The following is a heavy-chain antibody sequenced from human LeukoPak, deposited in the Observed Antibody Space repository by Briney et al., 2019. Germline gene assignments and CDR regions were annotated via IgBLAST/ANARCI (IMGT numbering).Heavy chain of an antibody. Sequence: GGSLRLSCAASGFTFSDYDMHWVRQVTGRGLEWVSTIGTVGDTYYRDSVKGRFTISRENANNSLYLQMNSLRGGDTAVYYCAIFGPDAFDIWGPGTMVTVSS. CDR3: AIFGPDAFDI. D-gene: IGHD3-16*01. CDR1: GFTFSDYD. CDR2: IGTVGDT. V-gene: IGHV3-13*01. J-gene: IGHJ3*02.